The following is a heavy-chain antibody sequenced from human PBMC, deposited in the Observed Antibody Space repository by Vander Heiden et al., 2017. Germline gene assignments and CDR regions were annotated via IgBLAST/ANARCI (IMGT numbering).Heavy chain of an antibody. Sequence: EVQLVESGGGLIQPGGSLRLSCAASDFTVSSNYMSWVRQAPGKGLEWVSIIYGGGSTFYADSVKGRFTISRDNSKNTLYLQMNSLRAEDTAVYYCAKNYYDSSGYYYYFDYWGQGTLVTVSS. J-gene: IGHJ4*02. V-gene: IGHV3-53*01. CDR1: DFTVSSNY. CDR2: IYGGGST. D-gene: IGHD3-22*01. CDR3: AKNYYDSSGYYYYFDY.